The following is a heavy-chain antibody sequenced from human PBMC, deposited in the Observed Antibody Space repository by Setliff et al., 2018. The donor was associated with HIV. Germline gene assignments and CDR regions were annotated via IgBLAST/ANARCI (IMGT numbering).Heavy chain of an antibody. V-gene: IGHV4-59*01. CDR3: VRGYPGIAVAGLTYYYYYYMDV. CDR2: IYYSGST. J-gene: IGHJ6*03. CDR1: GGSISSYY. D-gene: IGHD6-19*01. Sequence: ASETLSLTCTVSGGSISSYYWSWIRQPPGKGLEWIGYIYYSGSTNYNPSLKSRVTISVDTSKNQFSLKLSSVTAADTAVYYCVRGYPGIAVAGLTYYYYYYMDVWGKGTTVTVSS.